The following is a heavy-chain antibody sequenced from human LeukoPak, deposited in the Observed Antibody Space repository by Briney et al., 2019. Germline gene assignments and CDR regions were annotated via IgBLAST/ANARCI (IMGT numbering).Heavy chain of an antibody. V-gene: IGHV3-23*01. Sequence: GGSLRLSCAASGFTFSNAWMSWVRQTPGMGLEWVASMGGSDADRYYADSVKGRFTISRDNSKSTVSLQLNSLRAEDTAVYYCAKDGVSFNKRWDWFDPWGQGTLVTVSS. CDR3: AKDGVSFNKRWDWFDP. CDR1: GFTFSNAW. CDR2: MGGSDADR. D-gene: IGHD1-26*01. J-gene: IGHJ5*02.